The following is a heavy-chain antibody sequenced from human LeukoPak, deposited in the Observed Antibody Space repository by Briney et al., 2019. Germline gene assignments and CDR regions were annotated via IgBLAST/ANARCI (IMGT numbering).Heavy chain of an antibody. Sequence: GASVKVSCKASGYTFTSYDINWVRQATGQGLEWMGWMNPNSGNTGYAQKFQGRVTITRNTSISTAYMELSSLRSEDTAVYYCARLYYDFWSGYYSLDYWGQGTLVTVSS. CDR2: MNPNSGNT. D-gene: IGHD3-3*01. J-gene: IGHJ4*02. CDR3: ARLYYDFWSGYYSLDY. CDR1: GYTFTSYD. V-gene: IGHV1-8*03.